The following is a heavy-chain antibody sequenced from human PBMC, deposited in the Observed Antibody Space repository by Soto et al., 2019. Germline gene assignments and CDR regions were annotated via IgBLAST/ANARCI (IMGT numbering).Heavy chain of an antibody. Sequence: SGPTLLNPTQTLTLTCTFSGFSLSTSGMCVSCILQPPGKALEWLALIDWDDDKYYSTSLKTRLTISKDTSKNQVVLTMTNMGPVDTATYYCARSMGPDFSMDVWGQGTTVTVSS. V-gene: IGHV2-70*01. CDR3: ARSMGPDFSMDV. D-gene: IGHD3-3*01. CDR2: IDWDDDK. CDR1: GFSLSTSGMC. J-gene: IGHJ6*02.